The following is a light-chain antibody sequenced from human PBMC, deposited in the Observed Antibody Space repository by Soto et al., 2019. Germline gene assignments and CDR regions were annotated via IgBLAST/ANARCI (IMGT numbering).Light chain of an antibody. V-gene: IGKV1-5*03. CDR3: QQYNSYWT. CDR1: QSISSW. CDR2: KAS. J-gene: IGKJ1*01. Sequence: DIQMTQSPSTLSASVGDSVTITCRASQSISSWLAWYQQKPGKAPKLLIYKASNFESGVPSRFSGSGSGTVFTLTISSLQPDDFATYYCQQYNSYWTFGEGTKVEIK.